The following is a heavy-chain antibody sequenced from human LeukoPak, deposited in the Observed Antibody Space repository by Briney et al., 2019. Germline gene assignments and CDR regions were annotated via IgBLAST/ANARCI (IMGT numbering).Heavy chain of an antibody. CDR3: ARSFEMATNSFDY. V-gene: IGHV1-46*01. Sequence: ASVKVSCKASGYTFTSYDINWVRQAPGQGLEWMGIINPSGGSTSYAQKFQGRVTMTRDTSTSTVYMELSSLRSEDTAVYYCARSFEMATNSFDYWGQGTLVTVSS. D-gene: IGHD5-24*01. J-gene: IGHJ4*02. CDR1: GYTFTSYD. CDR2: INPSGGST.